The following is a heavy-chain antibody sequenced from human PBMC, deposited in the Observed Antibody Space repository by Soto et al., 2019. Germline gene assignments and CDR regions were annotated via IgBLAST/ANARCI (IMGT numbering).Heavy chain of an antibody. D-gene: IGHD1-26*01. V-gene: IGHV4-30-4*01. Sequence: QVQLQESGPGLVKPSQALSLTCTVSGGSMSSGDYYWSWIRQPPGKGLEWVGSIYYTGSTYYNPSLKIRLTISVDTSKNQFSLRLSSVTAADTAVYYCARDKWELPLDIWGHVTMVTVSS. J-gene: IGHJ3*02. CDR2: IYYTGST. CDR3: ARDKWELPLDI. CDR1: GGSMSSGDYY.